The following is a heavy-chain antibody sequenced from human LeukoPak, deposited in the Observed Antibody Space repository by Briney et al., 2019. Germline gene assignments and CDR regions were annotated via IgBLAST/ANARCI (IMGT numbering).Heavy chain of an antibody. CDR1: GFTVSSKY. Sequence: GGSLRLSCAASGFTVSSKYMSGVRQAPGKGLEWVSVIYSGGSTYYADSVKGRFTISRDNSKNTLYLQMNSLRAEDTAVYYCARGGYNYGFDYWGQGTLVTVSS. CDR3: ARGGYNYGFDY. V-gene: IGHV3-53*01. CDR2: IYSGGST. J-gene: IGHJ4*02. D-gene: IGHD5-18*01.